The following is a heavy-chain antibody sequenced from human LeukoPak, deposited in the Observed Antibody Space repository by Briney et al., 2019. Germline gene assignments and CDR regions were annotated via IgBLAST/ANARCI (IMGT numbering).Heavy chain of an antibody. CDR3: ARDRDYYGSGSYYFNWFDP. D-gene: IGHD3-10*01. Sequence: GGSLRLSCAASGFTFSSYSMNWVRQAPGKGLEWVSSISSSSSYIYYADSVKGRFTISRDNAKNSLYLQMNSLRAEDTAVYYCARDRDYYGSGSYYFNWFDPWDQGTLVTVSS. V-gene: IGHV3-21*01. CDR1: GFTFSSYS. J-gene: IGHJ5*02. CDR2: ISSSSSYI.